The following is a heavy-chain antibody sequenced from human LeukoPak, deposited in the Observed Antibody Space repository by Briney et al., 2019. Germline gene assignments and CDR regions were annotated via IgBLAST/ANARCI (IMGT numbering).Heavy chain of an antibody. CDR2: ISSNGGST. Sequence: GGSLRLSCAASGFIFSSYAMHWVRQAPGKGLEYVSAISSNGGSTYYANSVKGRFTISRDNSKNTLYLQMGSLRAEDMAVYYCARDRQRSWYSGSWGHYWGQGTLVTVSS. J-gene: IGHJ4*02. CDR1: GFIFSSYA. V-gene: IGHV3-64*01. D-gene: IGHD1-26*01. CDR3: ARDRQRSWYSGSWGHY.